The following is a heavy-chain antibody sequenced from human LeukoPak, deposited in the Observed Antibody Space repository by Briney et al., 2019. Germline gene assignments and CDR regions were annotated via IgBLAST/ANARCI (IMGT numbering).Heavy chain of an antibody. CDR1: GGSFSGYY. CDR2: INHSGST. CDR3: ARGFPCSGGSCLRY. D-gene: IGHD2-15*01. J-gene: IGHJ4*02. Sequence: SETLSLTCAVYGGSFSGYYWSWIRQPPGKGLEWIGEINHSGSTNYNPSLKSRVTISVDTSKNQFSLKLSSVTAADTAVYYCARGFPCSGGSCLRYWGQGTLATVSS. V-gene: IGHV4-34*01.